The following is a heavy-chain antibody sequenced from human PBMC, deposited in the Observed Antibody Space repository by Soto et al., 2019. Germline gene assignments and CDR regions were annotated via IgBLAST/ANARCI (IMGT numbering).Heavy chain of an antibody. D-gene: IGHD5-12*01. J-gene: IGHJ4*02. V-gene: IGHV1-18*01. Sequence: GASVKVSCKASGYTYTSYGISWVRQAPGQGLEWMGWISAYNGNTNYAQKLQGRVTMTTDTSTSTAYMELRSLGSDDTAVYYCAREREFVERWLQDWGQGTLVTVSS. CDR3: AREREFVERWLQD. CDR1: GYTYTSYG. CDR2: ISAYNGNT.